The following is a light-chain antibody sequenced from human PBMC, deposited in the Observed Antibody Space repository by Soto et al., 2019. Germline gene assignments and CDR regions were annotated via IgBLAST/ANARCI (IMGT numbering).Light chain of an antibody. CDR3: QQYGSSPRT. J-gene: IGKJ1*01. V-gene: IGKV3-20*01. CDR2: GAS. Sequence: EIVLTQSPGTLSLSPGERATLSCSSSQTVRSSSLAWYQQKPGQAPRLLIFGASTRAAGFPDRFSGSGSGTDFTLTISRLEPEDFAVYYCQQYGSSPRTFGQGTKVDIK. CDR1: QTVRSSS.